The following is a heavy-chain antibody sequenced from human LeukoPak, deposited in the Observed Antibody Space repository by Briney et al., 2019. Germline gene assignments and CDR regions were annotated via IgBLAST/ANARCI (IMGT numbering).Heavy chain of an antibody. D-gene: IGHD2-15*01. Sequence: GGSLRLSCAVSGFTFSSYAMSWVRQAPGKGLEWVSAISGSGGSTYYADSVKGRFTISRDNAKNSLYLQMNSLRAEDTAVYYCARRLLRESPFDYWGQGTLVTVSS. CDR1: GFTFSSYA. J-gene: IGHJ4*02. V-gene: IGHV3-23*01. CDR2: ISGSGGST. CDR3: ARRLLRESPFDY.